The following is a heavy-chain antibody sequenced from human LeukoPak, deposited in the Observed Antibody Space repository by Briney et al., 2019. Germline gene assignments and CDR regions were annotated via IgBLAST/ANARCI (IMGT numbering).Heavy chain of an antibody. J-gene: IGHJ4*02. CDR1: GYTFTSYG. V-gene: IGHV1-18*01. D-gene: IGHD3-22*01. CDR3: ARGDDSSGYYPDY. CDR2: ISAYNGNT. Sequence: ASVKVSCKASGYTFTSYGISWVRQAPGQGLEWMGWISAYNGNTNYAQKLQGRVTMTRDMSTSTVYMGLSSLRSEDTAVYYCARGDDSSGYYPDYWGQGTLVTVSS.